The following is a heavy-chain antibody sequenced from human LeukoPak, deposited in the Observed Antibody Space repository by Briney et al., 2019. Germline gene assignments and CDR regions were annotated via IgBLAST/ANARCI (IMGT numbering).Heavy chain of an antibody. Sequence: PSETLSLTCTVSGGSISSGGYYWSWIRQPPGKGLEWIGEINHSGSTNYNPSLKSRVTISVDTSKNQFSLKLSSVTAADTAVYYCARGKSGSSWTRWFDPWGQGTLVTVSS. CDR1: GGSISSGGYY. J-gene: IGHJ5*02. CDR3: ARGKSGSSWTRWFDP. CDR2: INHSGST. V-gene: IGHV4-39*07. D-gene: IGHD6-13*01.